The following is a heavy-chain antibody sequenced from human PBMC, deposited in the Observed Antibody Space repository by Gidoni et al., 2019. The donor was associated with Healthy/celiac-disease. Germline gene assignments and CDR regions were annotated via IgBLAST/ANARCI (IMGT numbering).Heavy chain of an antibody. J-gene: IGHJ4*02. CDR3: ASHLPGQYYDFWSGYYTDY. CDR1: GYSFTSYW. CDR2: IDPRDSYT. Sequence: EVQLVQSGAEVKKPGESLRISCKGSGYSFTSYWISWVRQMPGKGLEWMGRIDPRDSYTNYSPSFQGHVTISADKSISTAYLQWSSLKASDTAMYYCASHLPGQYYDFWSGYYTDYWGQGTLVTVSS. V-gene: IGHV5-10-1*03. D-gene: IGHD3-3*01.